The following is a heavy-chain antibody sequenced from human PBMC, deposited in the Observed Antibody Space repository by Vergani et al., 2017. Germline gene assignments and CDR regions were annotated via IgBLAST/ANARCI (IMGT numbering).Heavy chain of an antibody. J-gene: IGHJ4*02. CDR1: GFTFSSYG. V-gene: IGHV3-30*02. CDR2: IRYDGSNK. Sequence: QVQLVESGGGVVQPGGSLRLSCAASGFTFSSYGMHWVRQAPGKGLEWVAFIRYDGSNKYYADSVKGRFTISRDNSKNTLYLQMNSLRAEDTAVYYCARDYILTGYVDYWGQGTLVTVSS. D-gene: IGHD3-9*01. CDR3: ARDYILTGYVDY.